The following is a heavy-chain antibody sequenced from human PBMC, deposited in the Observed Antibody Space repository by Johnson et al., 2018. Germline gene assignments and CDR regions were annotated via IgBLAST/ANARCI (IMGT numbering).Heavy chain of an antibody. CDR1: GFTFSTYA. V-gene: IGHV3-30*18. Sequence: QVRLVESGGGVVQPGRSLRLSCAASGFTFSTYAMHWVRQAPGKGLEWVSVISYDESNKDYADSVQGRFTISRDNSKNTLYLEMNSLRVEDTAVYYCAKEDRPTLRPAAYFQHWGQGTLVTVSS. CDR2: ISYDESNK. CDR3: AKEDRPTLRPAAYFQH. D-gene: IGHD2-15*01. J-gene: IGHJ1*01.